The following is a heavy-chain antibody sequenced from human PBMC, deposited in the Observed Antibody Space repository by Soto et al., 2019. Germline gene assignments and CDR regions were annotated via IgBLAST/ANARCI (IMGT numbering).Heavy chain of an antibody. CDR1: GFSLSTSGVG. J-gene: IGHJ5*02. Sequence: GSGPTLVNPTQTLTLTCTFSGFSLSTSGVGVGWNRQPPGKALECLALIYWDNDKRYSPSLKNRVTISKDTSKNQVVLTMTNMDTVDTATYYCAHRRPGHFRLDPWGQGTMVTVSS. CDR2: IYWDNDK. V-gene: IGHV2-5*02. D-gene: IGHD3-3*02. CDR3: AHRRPGHFRLDP.